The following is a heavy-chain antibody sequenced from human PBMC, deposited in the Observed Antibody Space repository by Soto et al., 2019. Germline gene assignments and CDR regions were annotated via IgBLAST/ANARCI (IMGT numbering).Heavy chain of an antibody. CDR2: INPSGGST. CDR1: GYTFTSYY. J-gene: IGHJ6*02. Sequence: VASVKVSCKASGYTFTSYYMHWMRQAPGQGLEWMGIINPSGGSTSYAQKFQGRVTMTRDTSTSTVYMELSSLRSEDTAVYYCARDRVNRNYQPSHYGMDVWGQGTTVTVSS. V-gene: IGHV1-46*01. D-gene: IGHD1-7*01. CDR3: ARDRVNRNYQPSHYGMDV.